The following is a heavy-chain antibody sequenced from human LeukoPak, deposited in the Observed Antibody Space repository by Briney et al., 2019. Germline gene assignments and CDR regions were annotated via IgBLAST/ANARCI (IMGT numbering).Heavy chain of an antibody. Sequence: GRSLRLSCVPSGFTFSTYAMYWVRQAPGKGLGWVAVIWYDGSNEHYADSVKGRFTISRDDPENTLDLQMNSRRTEDTAVYYCARGGITIFGVATYLDVWGKGTTVIVSS. J-gene: IGHJ6*03. CDR3: ARGGITIFGVATYLDV. CDR2: IWYDGSNE. CDR1: GFTFSTYA. D-gene: IGHD3-3*01. V-gene: IGHV3-30*04.